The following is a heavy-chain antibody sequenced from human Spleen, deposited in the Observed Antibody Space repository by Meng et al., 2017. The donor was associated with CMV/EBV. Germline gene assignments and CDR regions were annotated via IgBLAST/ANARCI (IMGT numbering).Heavy chain of an antibody. V-gene: IGHV1-2*06. D-gene: IGHD1-26*01. Sequence: ASGCRFDGFYRRWVRQAPGQGLEWMGRINPSNSDTKYAQRFEGRVSMTTDTSISTVYMELSSLTSDDTAFYFCTRRPLGSTRPFDYWGQGPLVTVSS. CDR2: INPSNSDT. J-gene: IGHJ4*02. CDR3: TRRPLGSTRPFDY. CDR1: GCRFDGFY.